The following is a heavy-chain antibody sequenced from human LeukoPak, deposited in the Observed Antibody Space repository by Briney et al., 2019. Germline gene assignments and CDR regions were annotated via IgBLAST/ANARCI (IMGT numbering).Heavy chain of an antibody. V-gene: IGHV3-23*01. J-gene: IGHJ6*02. CDR1: GFTFSSYA. D-gene: IGHD1-26*01. CDR3: ARDSGGSYYYYGMDV. CDR2: ISGSGGST. Sequence: PGGSLRLSCAASGFTFSSYAMCWVRQAPGKGLEWVSAISGSGGSTYYADSVKGRFTISRDNSKNTLYLQMNSLRAEDTAVYYCARDSGGSYYYYGMDVWGQGTTVTVSS.